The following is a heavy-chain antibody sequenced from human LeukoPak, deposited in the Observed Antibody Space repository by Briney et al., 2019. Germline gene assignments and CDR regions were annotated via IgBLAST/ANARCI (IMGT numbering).Heavy chain of an antibody. J-gene: IGHJ4*02. D-gene: IGHD3-16*01. CDR3: ARGGQRGEDDY. Sequence: GGSLRLSCAASGFTFNTYTMNWVRQAPGKGLEWVSSISSSSSYIYYADSVKGRFTISRDNAKKSLYLQMNSLRAEDTAVYYCARGGQRGEDDYWGQGTLVTVSS. CDR1: GFTFNTYT. CDR2: ISSSSSYI. V-gene: IGHV3-21*01.